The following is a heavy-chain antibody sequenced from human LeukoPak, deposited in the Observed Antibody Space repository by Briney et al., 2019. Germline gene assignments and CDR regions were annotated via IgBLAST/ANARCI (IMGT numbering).Heavy chain of an antibody. CDR1: SGSISSYS. CDR2: LYTGGST. D-gene: IGHD2-15*01. CDR3: ARDKTRILDV. J-gene: IGHJ6*02. Sequence: KPSETLSLTCTVSSGSISSYSWNWIRQPAGKGLEWIGRLYTGGSTNYNPSLTGRVTMSVDTSKNQFSLKLSSVTAADTAVYYCARDKTRILDVWGQGTTVTVSS. V-gene: IGHV4-4*07.